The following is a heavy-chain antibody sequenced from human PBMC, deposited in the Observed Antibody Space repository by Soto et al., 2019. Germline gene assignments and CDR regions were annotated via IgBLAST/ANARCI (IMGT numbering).Heavy chain of an antibody. Sequence: QVQLVQSGAEGKQPGSSVKVSCKTSRDTFNKYAFNWVRQAPGQGLEWMGWIIPIFSSRNYAEKFQGRVTITADDSTSTAYMELRSLRFEDTAVYYCARGETYLGVWGQGTTVTVSS. J-gene: IGHJ6*02. CDR2: IIPIFSSR. D-gene: IGHD3-16*01. V-gene: IGHV1-69*01. CDR1: RDTFNKYA. CDR3: ARGETYLGV.